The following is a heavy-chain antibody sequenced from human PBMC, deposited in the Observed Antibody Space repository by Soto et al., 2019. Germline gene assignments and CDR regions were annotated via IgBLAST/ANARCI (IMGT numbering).Heavy chain of an antibody. J-gene: IGHJ4*01. Sequence: QVQLVQSGAEVKKPGASVKVSCKASGYNFTGFYIHWLRQAPGQGLEWLGWINPKRGGSNFAQRFQGRVTMTSDTYLSRAHLELTQPRFEDAAMYYCASGAYTTLSTVHWGHGTLVTVSS. CDR3: ASGAYTTLSTVH. CDR1: GYNFTGFY. CDR2: INPKRGGS. V-gene: IGHV1-2*02. D-gene: IGHD4-4*01.